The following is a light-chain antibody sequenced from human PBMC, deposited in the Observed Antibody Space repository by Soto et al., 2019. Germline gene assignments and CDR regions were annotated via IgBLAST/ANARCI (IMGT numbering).Light chain of an antibody. CDR3: QQYGNSPLT. CDR2: GAS. CDR1: QSVSSSY. Sequence: PGERVPLSCSASQSVSSSYLTWYQQKPGQAPRLLIYGASTRATGIPARFSGSGSGTDFTLTISRLEPEDFAVYYCQQYGNSPLTFGGGTKVDIK. J-gene: IGKJ4*01. V-gene: IGKV3-20*01.